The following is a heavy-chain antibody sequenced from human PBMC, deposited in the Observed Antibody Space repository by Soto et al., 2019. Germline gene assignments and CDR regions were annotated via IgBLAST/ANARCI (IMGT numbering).Heavy chain of an antibody. CDR3: ARGGYSSGWNNYFDS. CDR1: GGSISGYY. D-gene: IGHD6-19*01. J-gene: IGHJ4*02. CDR2: IYYSGST. V-gene: IGHV4-59*01. Sequence: ETLSLTCTVSGGSISGYYWSWIRQPPGKGLEWIGYIYYSGSTNYNPSLKRRVTISADTSKNQFSLKLTSVTAADTAVYYCARGGYSSGWNNYFDSWGQGTLVTVSS.